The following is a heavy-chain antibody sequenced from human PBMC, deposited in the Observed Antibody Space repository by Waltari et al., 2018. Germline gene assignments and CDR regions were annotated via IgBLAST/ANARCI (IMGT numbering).Heavy chain of an antibody. CDR1: GYTFTGYY. CDR2: INPNSGGT. V-gene: IGHV1-2*02. CDR3: ARGITGTTGDYFDY. Sequence: HVQVVQSGAEVKMPGASLKVSCKASGYTFTGYYMHWARQAPGQGLEWMGWINPNSGGTNYAQKFQGRVTMTRDTSISTAYMELSRLRSDNTAVYYCARGITGTTGDYFDYWGQGTLVTVSS. D-gene: IGHD1-7*01. J-gene: IGHJ4*02.